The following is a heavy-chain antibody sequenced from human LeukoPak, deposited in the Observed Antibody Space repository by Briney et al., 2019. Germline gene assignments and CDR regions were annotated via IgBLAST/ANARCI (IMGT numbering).Heavy chain of an antibody. CDR3: ASRGLLGYSYGQRDY. CDR2: INHSGST. D-gene: IGHD5-18*01. J-gene: IGHJ4*02. Sequence: SETLSLTCAVYGGSLSGYYWSWIRQPPGKGLEWIGEINHSGSTNYNPSLKSRVTISVDTSKNQFSLKLSSVTAADTAVYYCASRGLLGYSYGQRDYWGQGTLVTVSS. CDR1: GGSLSGYY. V-gene: IGHV4-34*01.